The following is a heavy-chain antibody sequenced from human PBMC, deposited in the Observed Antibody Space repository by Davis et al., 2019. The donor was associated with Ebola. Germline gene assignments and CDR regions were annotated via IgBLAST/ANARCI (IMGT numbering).Heavy chain of an antibody. Sequence: GSLRLSCAASGFTFSSYAMSWVRQAPGKGLEWVSAISGSGGSTYYADSVKGRFTISRDNAKNSLYLQMNSLRAEDTAVYYCARQRWLQLWYFDYWGQGTLVTVSS. J-gene: IGHJ4*02. V-gene: IGHV3-23*01. CDR2: ISGSGGST. CDR3: ARQRWLQLWYFDY. D-gene: IGHD5-24*01. CDR1: GFTFSSYA.